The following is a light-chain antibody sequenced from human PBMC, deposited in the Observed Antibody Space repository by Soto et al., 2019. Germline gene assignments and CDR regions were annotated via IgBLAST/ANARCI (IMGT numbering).Light chain of an antibody. CDR1: QSISSY. V-gene: IGKV1-5*01. CDR3: QQYNSYSGT. CDR2: AAS. Sequence: DIQMTQSPSSLSASVGDRVAITCRASQSISSYLNLYHQKPGKAPKLLIYAASSLESGVPSRFSGSGSGTEFTLTISSLQPDDFATYYCQQYNSYSGTFGQGTKVDFK. J-gene: IGKJ1*01.